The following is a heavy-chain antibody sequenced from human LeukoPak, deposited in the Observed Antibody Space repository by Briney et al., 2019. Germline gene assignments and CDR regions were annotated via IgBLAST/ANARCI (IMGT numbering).Heavy chain of an antibody. Sequence: PSETLSLTCAVSGGSINSNYWWTWVRQSPGKGLEWIGEIYHTGSVNYNLSLESRVTIPRDRSKNQFSLMLRSVTAADTAVYYCARHYDLWSGYNYWGQGLLVTVSS. D-gene: IGHD3-3*01. CDR3: ARHYDLWSGYNY. CDR1: GGSINSNYW. J-gene: IGHJ4*02. CDR2: IYHTGSV. V-gene: IGHV4-4*02.